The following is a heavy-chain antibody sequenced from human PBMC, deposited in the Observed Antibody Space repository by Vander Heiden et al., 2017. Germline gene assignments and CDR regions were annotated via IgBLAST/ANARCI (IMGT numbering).Heavy chain of an antibody. Sequence: ELQLVDSGGCLVKPWVFLILGCPSFVFTFSSYRMNWVRQDPGKGLEWISSMSSSSSYICYADSVKGRFTISRDNAKNSLYLQMNSLRAEDTAVYYCARDYWASFNCGGDCTSAAWGQGTLVTVSS. CDR1: VFTFSSYR. D-gene: IGHD2-21*02. CDR3: ARDYWASFNCGGDCTSAA. V-gene: IGHV3-21*01. J-gene: IGHJ5*02. CDR2: MSSSSSYI.